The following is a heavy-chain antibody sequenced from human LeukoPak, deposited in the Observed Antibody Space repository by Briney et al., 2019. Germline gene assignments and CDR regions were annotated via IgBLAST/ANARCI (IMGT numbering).Heavy chain of an antibody. CDR2: IKQDGSEK. Sequence: PGGSLRLSCAASGFTFSSYGMHWVRQAPGKGLGWVANIKQDGSEKYYVDSVKGRFTISRDNSKNTLYLQMNSLRAEDTAVYYCASTTDRGTLYYFDHWGQGTLVTVSS. D-gene: IGHD1-1*01. J-gene: IGHJ4*02. V-gene: IGHV3-7*01. CDR1: GFTFSSYG. CDR3: ASTTDRGTLYYFDH.